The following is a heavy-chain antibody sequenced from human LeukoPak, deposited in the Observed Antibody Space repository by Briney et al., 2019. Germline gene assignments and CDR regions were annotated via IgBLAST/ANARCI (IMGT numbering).Heavy chain of an antibody. CDR1: GYTFTNYD. V-gene: IGHV1-8*01. Sequence: GASVKDSCKATGYTFTNYDINWVRQATGQGFEWMGWMNPNSGSTGYAQKFQGRVTMTRDTSIGTAYLELSSLTSEDTAIYYCTRNPPNSGWFDPWGQGTLVTVSS. D-gene: IGHD2-21*01. J-gene: IGHJ5*02. CDR2: MNPNSGST. CDR3: TRNPPNSGWFDP.